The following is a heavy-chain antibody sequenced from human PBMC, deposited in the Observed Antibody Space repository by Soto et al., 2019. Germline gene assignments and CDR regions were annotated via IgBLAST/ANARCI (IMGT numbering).Heavy chain of an antibody. V-gene: IGHV4-30-4*01. CDR1: GGSISSGDYY. Sequence: PSETLSLTCTVSGGSISSGDYYWSWIRQPPGKGLEWIGYIYYSGSTYYNPSLKSRVTISVDTSKNQFSLKLSSVTAADTAVYYCARVLSYYDSSGYCFDYWGQGTLVTVSS. CDR2: IYYSGST. D-gene: IGHD3-22*01. CDR3: ARVLSYYDSSGYCFDY. J-gene: IGHJ4*02.